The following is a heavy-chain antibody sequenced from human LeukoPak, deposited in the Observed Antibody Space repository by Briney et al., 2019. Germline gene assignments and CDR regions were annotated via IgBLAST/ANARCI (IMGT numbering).Heavy chain of an antibody. CDR2: IVVGSGNT. Sequence: ASVKVSCKASGFTFTSSAVQWVRQARGQRLEWIGWIVVGSGNTNYAQKFQDRVTITRDMSTSTAYMELSSLRSEDTAVYYCAAEGPRAPKWVPAAMGSYYYYYMDVWGKGTTVTVSS. V-gene: IGHV1-58*01. CDR3: AAEGPRAPKWVPAAMGSYYYYYMDV. CDR1: GFTFTSSA. D-gene: IGHD2-2*01. J-gene: IGHJ6*03.